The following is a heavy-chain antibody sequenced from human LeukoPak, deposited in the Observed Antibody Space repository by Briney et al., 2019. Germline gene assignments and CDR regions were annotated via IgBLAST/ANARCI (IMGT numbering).Heavy chain of an antibody. V-gene: IGHV4-34*01. CDR2: INHSGST. D-gene: IGHD3-3*01. CDR1: GGSFSGYY. Sequence: PSETLSLTCAVYGGSFSGYYWSWIRQPPGKGLECIGEINHSGSTNYNPSLKSRVTISVDTSKNQFSLKLSSVTAADTAVYYCARGDFWSGYPPSYWGQGTLVTVSS. J-gene: IGHJ4*02. CDR3: ARGDFWSGYPPSY.